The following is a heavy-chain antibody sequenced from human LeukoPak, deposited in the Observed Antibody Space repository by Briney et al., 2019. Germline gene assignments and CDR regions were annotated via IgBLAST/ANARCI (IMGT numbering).Heavy chain of an antibody. CDR1: GFTFDDYG. J-gene: IGHJ4*02. CDR2: ISWNSGSI. CDR3: AKGMDSSGYSPFDY. Sequence: PGGSLRLSCAASGFTFDDYGMSWVRQAPGKGLEWVSGISWNSGSIGYADSVKGRFTISRDNAKNSLYLQMNSLRAEDMALYYCAKGMDSSGYSPFDYWGQGTLVTVAS. V-gene: IGHV3-9*03. D-gene: IGHD3-22*01.